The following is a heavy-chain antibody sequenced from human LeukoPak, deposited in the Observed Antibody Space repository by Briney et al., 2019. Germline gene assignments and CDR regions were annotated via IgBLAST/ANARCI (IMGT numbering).Heavy chain of an antibody. Sequence: GGSLRLACAAAGFTVVSNYMSWGRQARGEGLELGSFIYSGDSTHYADSVKARFTISRDNSKNTLYLQMNSLRAEDTAVYYCARPIVVVPAAILPGDYWGQGTLVTVSS. J-gene: IGHJ4*02. CDR2: IYSGDST. D-gene: IGHD2-2*02. V-gene: IGHV3-66*01. CDR3: ARPIVVVPAAILPGDY. CDR1: GFTVVSNY.